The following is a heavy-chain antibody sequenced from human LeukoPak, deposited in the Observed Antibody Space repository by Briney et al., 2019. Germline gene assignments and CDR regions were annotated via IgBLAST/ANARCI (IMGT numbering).Heavy chain of an antibody. CDR1: GYTFTSYG. CDR2: ISAYNGNT. V-gene: IGHV1-18*01. Sequence: ASVKVSCKASGYTFTSYGISWVRQAPGQGLEWMGWISAYNGNTNYAQKLQGRVTITTDTSTSTAYMELRSLRSDDTAVYYCARGEEYYYGSGSLSAFDYWGQGTLVTVSS. CDR3: ARGEEYYYGSGSLSAFDY. J-gene: IGHJ4*02. D-gene: IGHD3-10*01.